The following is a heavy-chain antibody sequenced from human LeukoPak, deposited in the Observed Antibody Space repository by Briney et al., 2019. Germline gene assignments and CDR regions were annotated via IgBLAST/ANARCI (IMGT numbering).Heavy chain of an antibody. Sequence: SEALSLTCAVYGGSFSGYYWSWIRQPPGKGLEWIGEINHSGSTNYNPSLKSRVTISVDTSKNQFSLKLSSVTAADTAVYYCADRGEQQLVTGGYWGQGTLVTVSS. D-gene: IGHD6-13*01. V-gene: IGHV4-34*01. CDR3: ADRGEQQLVTGGY. CDR2: INHSGST. CDR1: GGSFSGYY. J-gene: IGHJ4*02.